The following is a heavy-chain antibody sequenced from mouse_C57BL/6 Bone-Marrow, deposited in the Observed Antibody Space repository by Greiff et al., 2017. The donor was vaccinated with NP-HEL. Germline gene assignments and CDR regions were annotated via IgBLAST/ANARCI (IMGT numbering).Heavy chain of an antibody. J-gene: IGHJ4*01. Sequence: VQLQQSGAELMKPGASVKLSCKATGYTFTGSWIEWVKQRPGHGLEWIGEILPGSGSTNYNEKFKGKATFTADTSSNTAYMQLSSLTTEDSAIYYCARSTLYDGYYFYAMDYWGQGTSVTVSS. CDR3: ARSTLYDGYYFYAMDY. D-gene: IGHD2-3*01. V-gene: IGHV1-9*01. CDR1: GYTFTGSW. CDR2: ILPGSGST.